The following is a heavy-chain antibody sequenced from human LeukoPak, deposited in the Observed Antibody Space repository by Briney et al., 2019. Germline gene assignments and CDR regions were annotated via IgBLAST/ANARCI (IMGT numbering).Heavy chain of an antibody. J-gene: IGHJ5*02. CDR1: GYTFTSYG. V-gene: IGHV1-18*01. CDR3: ARVQRITIFGVVIGISWSDP. CDR2: ISAYNGNT. D-gene: IGHD3-3*01. Sequence: ASVKVSCKASGYTFTSYGISWVRQAPGQGLEWMGWISAYNGNTNYAQKLQGRVTMTTDTSTSTAYMELRSLRSDDTAVYYCARVQRITIFGVVIGISWSDPWGQGTLVTVSS.